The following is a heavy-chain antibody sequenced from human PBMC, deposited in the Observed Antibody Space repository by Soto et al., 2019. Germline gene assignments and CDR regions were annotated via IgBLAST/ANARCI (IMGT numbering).Heavy chain of an antibody. CDR1: GFTFSSYA. J-gene: IGHJ4*02. Sequence: EVQLLESGGGLVQPGGSLRLSCAASGFTFSSYAMSWVRQAPGKGLEWVSVISGSGGSTYYADSVKGRFTISRDNSKNTLYLQMNSLRAEDTAVYYCPRRTSGWYLDFWGQGTLVTVSS. V-gene: IGHV3-23*01. D-gene: IGHD6-19*01. CDR3: PRRTSGWYLDF. CDR2: ISGSGGST.